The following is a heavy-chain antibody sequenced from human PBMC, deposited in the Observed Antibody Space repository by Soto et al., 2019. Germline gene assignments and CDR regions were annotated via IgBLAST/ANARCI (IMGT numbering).Heavy chain of an antibody. J-gene: IGHJ6*02. V-gene: IGHV3-30*03. D-gene: IGHD6-6*01. CDR3: ARDDPIAARLGPAV. CDR1: GFTFSSYG. Sequence: SLRLSCAASGFTFSSYGMHWVRQAPGKGLEWVAVISYDGSNKYYADSVKGRFTISRDNSKNTLYLQMNSLRAEDTAVYYCARDDPIAARLGPAVWGQGTTVTVSS. CDR2: ISYDGSNK.